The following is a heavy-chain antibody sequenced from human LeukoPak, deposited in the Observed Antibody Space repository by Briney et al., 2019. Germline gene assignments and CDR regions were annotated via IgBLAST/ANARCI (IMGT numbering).Heavy chain of an antibody. J-gene: IGHJ4*02. CDR3: GRWAEGFDF. V-gene: IGHV3-7*05. Sequence: GESLIISCEASGFSFSDFWMGWVRQAPGEGLEWVAHINKDGSERNYVSSVEGRSSISRDNAKNSLSLQMNSLRVEDTAVYFCGRWAEGFDFWGQGTLVTVSS. CDR1: GFSFSDFW. CDR2: INKDGSER.